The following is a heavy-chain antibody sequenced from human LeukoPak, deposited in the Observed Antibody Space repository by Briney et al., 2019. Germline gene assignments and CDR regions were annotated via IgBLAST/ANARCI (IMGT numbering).Heavy chain of an antibody. V-gene: IGHV3-11*01. CDR2: ISSSGSTI. CDR3: ARSRGYSGYDSAIDY. D-gene: IGHD5-12*01. J-gene: IGHJ4*02. CDR1: GFTFSDYY. Sequence: GRSLRLSCAASGFTFSDYYMSWIRQAPGKGLEWVSYISSSGSTIYYADSVKGRFTISRDNAKNSLYLQMTSLRAEDTAVYYCARSRGYSGYDSAIDYWGQGTLVTVSS.